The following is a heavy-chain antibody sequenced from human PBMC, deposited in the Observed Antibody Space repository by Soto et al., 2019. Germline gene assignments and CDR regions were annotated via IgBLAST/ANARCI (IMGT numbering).Heavy chain of an antibody. CDR2: IIPIFGTA. Sequence: ASVKVSCKASGGTFSSYAISWVRQAPGQGLEWMGGIIPIFGTANYAQKFQGRVTITADESTSTAYMELSSLRSEDTAVYYCARRPTDYYYGMDVWGQGTTVTVSS. CDR3: ARRPTDYYYGMDV. D-gene: IGHD2-21*02. J-gene: IGHJ6*02. CDR1: GGTFSSYA. V-gene: IGHV1-69*13.